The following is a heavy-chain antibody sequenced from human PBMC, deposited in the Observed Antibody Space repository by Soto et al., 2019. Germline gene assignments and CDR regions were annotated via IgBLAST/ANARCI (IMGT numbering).Heavy chain of an antibody. CDR1: GYTFTSYG. CDR3: AREEAYSSGWYRPNWFDP. J-gene: IGHJ5*02. CDR2: ISAYNGNT. Sequence: GASVKVSCKASGYTFTSYGSSWVRQAPGQGLEWMGWISAYNGNTNYAQKLQGRVTMTTDTSTSTAYMELRSLRSDDTAVYYCAREEAYSSGWYRPNWFDPWGQGTLVTVS. V-gene: IGHV1-18*01. D-gene: IGHD6-19*01.